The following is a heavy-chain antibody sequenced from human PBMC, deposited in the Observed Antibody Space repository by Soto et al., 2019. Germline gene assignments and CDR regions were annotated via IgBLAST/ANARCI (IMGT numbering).Heavy chain of an antibody. V-gene: IGHV2-5*01. CDR1: GFSLSTSGVG. Sequence: KESGPTLVKPTQTLTLTCPFSGFSLSTSGVGVGWIRQPPGKALEWLALIYWNNDKRYSPSLKSRLTITKDTSRNQVVLTMTNMDPVDTATYYCAHRPSGWYFFDYWGQGTLVTVSS. D-gene: IGHD6-19*01. CDR2: IYWNNDK. J-gene: IGHJ4*02. CDR3: AHRPSGWYFFDY.